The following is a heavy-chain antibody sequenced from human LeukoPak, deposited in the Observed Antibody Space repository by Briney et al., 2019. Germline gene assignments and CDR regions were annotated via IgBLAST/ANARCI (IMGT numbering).Heavy chain of an antibody. CDR3: ARHGYSSGWVRASDAFDI. V-gene: IGHV4-59*01. CDR1: GGSISSYY. Sequence: KASETLSLTCTVSGGSISSYYWSWIRQPPGKGLEWIGYIYYSGSTNYNPSLKSRVTISVDTSKNQFSLKLSSVTAADTAVYYCARHGYSSGWVRASDAFDIWGQGTMVTVSS. D-gene: IGHD6-19*01. CDR2: IYYSGST. J-gene: IGHJ3*02.